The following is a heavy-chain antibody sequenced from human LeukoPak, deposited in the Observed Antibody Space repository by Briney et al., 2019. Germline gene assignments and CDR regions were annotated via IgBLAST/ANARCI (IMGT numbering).Heavy chain of an antibody. CDR3: FLAVGGTGEY. V-gene: IGHV3-74*01. CDR1: GFTFSNYW. CDR2: IKSDGSNA. Sequence: AGGSLRLSCAASGFTFSNYWIHWVLQAPGRGLVWVSRIKSDGSNANSADSVKGRFTISRDSAKNTVYLQMSSLRAEDTAVYYCFLAVGGTGEYRGQGTLVTVSS. J-gene: IGHJ4*02. D-gene: IGHD6-19*01.